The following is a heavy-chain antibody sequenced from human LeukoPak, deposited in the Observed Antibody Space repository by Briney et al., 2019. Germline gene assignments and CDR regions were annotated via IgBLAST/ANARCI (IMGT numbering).Heavy chain of an antibody. J-gene: IGHJ4*02. Sequence: GGSLRLSCAASGFTFSSYAMHWVRQAPGKGLEWVAVISYDGSNKYYADSVKGRFTISRDNSKNTLYLQMNSLRAEDTAVYYCARDQGYCSGGSCYRETDYFDYWGQGTLVTVSS. CDR1: GFTFSSYA. V-gene: IGHV3-30*04. CDR3: ARDQGYCSGGSCYRETDYFDY. CDR2: ISYDGSNK. D-gene: IGHD2-15*01.